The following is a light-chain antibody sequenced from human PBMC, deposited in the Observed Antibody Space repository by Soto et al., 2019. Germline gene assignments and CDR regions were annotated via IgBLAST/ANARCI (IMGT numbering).Light chain of an antibody. J-gene: IGKJ5*01. CDR1: RSISNS. V-gene: IGKV3-15*01. CDR2: DAS. CDR3: QQYNDWPPIT. Sequence: EIVMTQSPATRSVSPGDWVTLSCRASRSISNSSVWYQQKPGQAPRLLIYDASTRATVIPARFSGSGSGTEFTLTISSLQSEDFAVYYCQQYNDWPPITFGQGTRLEIK.